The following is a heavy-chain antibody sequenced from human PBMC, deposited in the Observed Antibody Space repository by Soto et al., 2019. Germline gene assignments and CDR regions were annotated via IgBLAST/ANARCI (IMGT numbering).Heavy chain of an antibody. CDR2: TFHSGST. D-gene: IGHD2-2*01. CDR3: ARVRQYCSSTSCYLDP. V-gene: IGHV4-4*02. Sequence: SETLSLTCAVSGGSISSSNWWNWVRQPPGKGLEWIGETFHSGSTNYNPSLKSRVTISVDKSKNQFSLKLNSVTAAATAVYYCARVRQYCSSTSCYLDPWGQGTLVTVSS. J-gene: IGHJ5*02. CDR1: GGSISSSNW.